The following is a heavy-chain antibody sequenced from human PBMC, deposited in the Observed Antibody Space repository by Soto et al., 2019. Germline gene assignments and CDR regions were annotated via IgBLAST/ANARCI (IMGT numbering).Heavy chain of an antibody. J-gene: IGHJ4*02. CDR3: ARAPIDFWSGRHDY. CDR1: GYTFTSYY. CDR2: ISGYNGNT. D-gene: IGHD3-3*01. V-gene: IGHV1-18*01. Sequence: WASVKVSCKASGYTFTSYYISWVRQAPGQGLEWMGWISGYNGNTNYAQKLQGRVTMTTDTSTSTAYMELRSLRSDDTAVYYCARAPIDFWSGRHDYWGQGTLVTVSS.